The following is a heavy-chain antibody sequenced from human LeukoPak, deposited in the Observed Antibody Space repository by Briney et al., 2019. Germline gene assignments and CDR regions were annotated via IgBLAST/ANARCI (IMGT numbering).Heavy chain of an antibody. CDR3: ASLKNYYDSSGYLVTDAFDI. D-gene: IGHD3-22*01. CDR2: LSGYNGNT. Sequence: ASVKVSCKASGYTFTVYYMHWVRHAPGQGLEWMGWLSGYNGNTNYAQKLQGRVTMTTDTSTSTAYMELRSLKSDDTAVYYCASLKNYYDSSGYLVTDAFDIWGQGTMVTVSS. J-gene: IGHJ3*02. CDR1: GYTFTVYY. V-gene: IGHV1-18*04.